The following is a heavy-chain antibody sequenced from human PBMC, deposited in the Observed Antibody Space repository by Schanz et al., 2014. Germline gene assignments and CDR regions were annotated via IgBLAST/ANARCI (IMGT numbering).Heavy chain of an antibody. D-gene: IGHD5-12*01. J-gene: IGHJ4*02. CDR1: GGSIRSLY. Sequence: QVQLQESGPGLVKPSETLSLTCTVSGGSIRSLYWSWIRQPPGKGLEWLAYIDYSGYSNYSPSLESRLTISREPSKNHFPLKLPSLTAADTAVYYCARLGGYRNDYWGQGTLVTVSS. CDR2: IDYSGYS. CDR3: ARLGGYRNDY. V-gene: IGHV4-59*08.